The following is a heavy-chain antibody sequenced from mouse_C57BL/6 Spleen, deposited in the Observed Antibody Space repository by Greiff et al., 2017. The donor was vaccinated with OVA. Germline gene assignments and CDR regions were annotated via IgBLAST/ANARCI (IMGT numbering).Heavy chain of an antibody. CDR2: IYPGSGST. CDR1: GYTFTSYW. CDR3: ARGYYDYEDYAMYY. J-gene: IGHJ4*01. Sequence: VQLQQSGAELVKPGASVKMSCKASGYTFTSYWITWVKQRPGQGLEWIGDIYPGSGSTNYNEKFKGKATMTVYTSSSTAYMQLSSLTSEDSAIYYCARGYYDYEDYAMYYWGQGTSVTVSS. D-gene: IGHD2-4*01. V-gene: IGHV1-55*01.